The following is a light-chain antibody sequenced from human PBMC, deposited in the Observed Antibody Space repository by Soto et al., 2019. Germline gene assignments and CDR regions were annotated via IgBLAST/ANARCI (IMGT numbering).Light chain of an antibody. CDR1: QGISSY. J-gene: IGKJ1*01. CDR3: QQYYSYPRT. V-gene: IGKV1-8*01. Sequence: IQMTQTQTSLSASTGDRVTITCRASQGISSYLAWYQQKPGKAPKLLIYAASTLQSGVPSRFSGSGSGTDFTLTISCLQSEDFATYYCQQYYSYPRTFGQGTKVDIK. CDR2: AAS.